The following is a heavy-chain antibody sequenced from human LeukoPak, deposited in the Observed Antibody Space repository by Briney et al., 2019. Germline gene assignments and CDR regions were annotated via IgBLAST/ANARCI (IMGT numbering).Heavy chain of an antibody. D-gene: IGHD6-6*01. V-gene: IGHV3-66*01. J-gene: IGHJ4*02. Sequence: GGSLRLSCAASGFTVSSNYMTWVRQAPGKGLEWVSIIYHGGSTYYADSVKGRFTISRDNSKNTLYLQMNSLRAEDTAVYYCARDYSSSIGFDYWGLGTLVTVSS. CDR2: IYHGGST. CDR1: GFTVSSNY. CDR3: ARDYSSSIGFDY.